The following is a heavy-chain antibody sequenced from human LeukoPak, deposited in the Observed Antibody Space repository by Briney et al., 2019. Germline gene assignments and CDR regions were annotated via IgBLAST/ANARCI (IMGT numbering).Heavy chain of an antibody. V-gene: IGHV3-9*03. CDR1: GFTFSNFA. D-gene: IGHD6-6*01. CDR3: AKGSIAARASDKWYYMDV. J-gene: IGHJ6*03. CDR2: ISWNSGSI. Sequence: GGSLRLSCAASGFTFSNFAMSWVRQAPGKGLEWVSGISWNSGSIGYADSVKGRFTISRDNAKNSLYLQMNSLRAEDMALYYCAKGSIAARASDKWYYMDVWGKGTTVTVSS.